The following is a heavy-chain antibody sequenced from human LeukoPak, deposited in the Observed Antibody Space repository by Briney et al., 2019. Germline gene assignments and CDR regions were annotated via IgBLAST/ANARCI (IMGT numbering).Heavy chain of an antibody. D-gene: IGHD1-26*01. CDR1: GDAVSSSRYY. J-gene: IGHJ4*02. CDR2: IHYSGNT. V-gene: IGHV4-39*07. CDR3: ATYSETFSFDN. Sequence: PSETLSPTCTVSGDAVSSSRYYWGWIRQPPGKGLEWIGSIHYSGNTYYNPSLMSRVTISVDTSKNQFSLKLSSVSAADTAVYYCATYSETFSFDNWGQGTLVSVSS.